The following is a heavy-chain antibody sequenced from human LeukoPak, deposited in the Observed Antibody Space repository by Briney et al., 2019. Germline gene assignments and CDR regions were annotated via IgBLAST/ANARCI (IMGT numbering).Heavy chain of an antibody. V-gene: IGHV4-59*08. J-gene: IGHJ5*01. CDR2: VYYSGST. CDR1: GGSISGYY. CDR3: ARASRGEDGYNFVS. D-gene: IGHD5-24*01. Sequence: SETLSLTCTVSGGSISGYYWSWIRQPPGKGLEWIGCVYYSGSTYYNPSLKSRVTISVDTSKNQFSLKLSSVTAADTAVYYCARASRGEDGYNFVSWGQGTLVTVSS.